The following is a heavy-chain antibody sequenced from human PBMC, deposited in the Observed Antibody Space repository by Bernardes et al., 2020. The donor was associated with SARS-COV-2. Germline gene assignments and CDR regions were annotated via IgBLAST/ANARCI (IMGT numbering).Heavy chain of an antibody. CDR3: AGRITLFGVITGFFDH. Sequence: ALQTLSRQVYAFTLTHLPLHRVRHAPRKEIEWKRAFDSEDGKTISAQQFQGRVTMTEDTSTDTAYMELSSLRSEDTAVYFCAGRITLFGVITGFFDHWGQGTLVTVSS. J-gene: IGHJ4*02. V-gene: IGHV1-24*01. CDR2: FDSEDGKT. D-gene: IGHD3-3*01. CDR1: AFTLTHLP.